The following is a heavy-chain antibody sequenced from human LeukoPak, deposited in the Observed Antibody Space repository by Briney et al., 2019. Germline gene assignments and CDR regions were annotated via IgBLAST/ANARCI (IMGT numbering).Heavy chain of an antibody. V-gene: IGHV1-2*02. CDR2: INPNSGGT. CDR3: ARNYYDSSGYYNWFDP. D-gene: IGHD3-22*01. J-gene: IGHJ5*02. CDR1: GYTFTGYY. Sequence: ASVKVSCKASGYTFTGYYMHWVRQAPGQGLEWMGWINPNSGGTNYAQKFQGRVTMTRDTSISTAYMELSRLRSDDTAVYYCARNYYDSSGYYNWFDPWGQGTLVTVSS.